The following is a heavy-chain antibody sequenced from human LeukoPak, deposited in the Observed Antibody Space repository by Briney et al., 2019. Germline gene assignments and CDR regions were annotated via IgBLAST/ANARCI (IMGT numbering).Heavy chain of an antibody. Sequence: RSGGSLRLSCAASGFTFSSYAINWVRQAPGKGLEWVSALSGTGGTTSYADSVKGPFTVSRDNSKNTVYLQMNSVRAEDTAVYYCAKGALRGHSSSWYGDFWGQGTLVTVSS. CDR1: GFTFSSYA. CDR3: AKGALRGHSSSWYGDF. D-gene: IGHD6-13*01. V-gene: IGHV3-23*01. CDR2: LSGTGGTT. J-gene: IGHJ4*02.